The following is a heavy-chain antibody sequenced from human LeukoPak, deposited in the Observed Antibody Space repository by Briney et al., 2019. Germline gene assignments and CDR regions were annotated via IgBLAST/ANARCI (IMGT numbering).Heavy chain of an antibody. Sequence: GGSLRLSCVASGFTFSSYEMNWVRQAPGKGPESVAYISGSDTTIYYADSVKGRFTVSRDNAKNSLFLQMNSLRAEDTAVYYCARGPYGSGSYYKDYWGQGTLVTVSS. V-gene: IGHV3-48*03. J-gene: IGHJ4*02. CDR3: ARGPYGSGSYYKDY. CDR2: ISGSDTTI. CDR1: GFTFSSYE. D-gene: IGHD3-10*01.